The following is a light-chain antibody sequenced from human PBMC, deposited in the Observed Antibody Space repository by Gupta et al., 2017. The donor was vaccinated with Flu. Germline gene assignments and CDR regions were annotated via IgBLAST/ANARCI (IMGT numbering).Light chain of an antibody. Sequence: AITCKTSRGSLSSLNNQNYLAWYQQRPGHPPRLLFHRASNRESGVPDRFSGSGSGTDFTLMISSLQAEDVAVYYCEHDEQSPFAFGHGTKVELK. CDR2: RAS. V-gene: IGKV4-1*01. CDR1: RGSLSSLNNQNY. CDR3: EHDEQSPFA. J-gene: IGKJ3*01.